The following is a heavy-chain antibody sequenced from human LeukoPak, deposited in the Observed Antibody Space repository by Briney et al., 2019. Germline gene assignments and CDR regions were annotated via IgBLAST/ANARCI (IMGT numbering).Heavy chain of an antibody. CDR3: ARGVELVPNLLDY. CDR2: IIPILGIA. Sequence: SVKVSCKASGGTFSSYAISWVRQAPGQGLEWMGRIIPILGIANYAQKFQGRVTITADKSASTAYMELSSLRSEDTAVYYCARGVELVPNLLDYWGQGTLVTVSS. CDR1: GGTFSSYA. D-gene: IGHD6-13*01. J-gene: IGHJ4*02. V-gene: IGHV1-69*04.